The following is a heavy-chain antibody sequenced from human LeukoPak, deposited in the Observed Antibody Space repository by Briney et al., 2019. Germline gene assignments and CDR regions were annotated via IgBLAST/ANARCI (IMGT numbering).Heavy chain of an antibody. V-gene: IGHV4-59*01. CDR1: GGSISSYY. CDR2: IYYSGST. J-gene: IGHJ4*02. CDR3: ARTRMYYFDY. Sequence: SETLSLTCTVSGGSISSYYWSWIRQPPGKGLEWIGYIYYSGSTNYDPSLKSRVTISVDTSKNQFSLKLSSVTAADTAVYYCARTRMYYFDYWGQGTLVTVSS.